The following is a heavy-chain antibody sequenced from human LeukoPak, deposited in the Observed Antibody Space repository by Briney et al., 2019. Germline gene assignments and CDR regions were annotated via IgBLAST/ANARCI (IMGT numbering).Heavy chain of an antibody. J-gene: IGHJ4*02. Sequence: VSCXASGYTFTGXXXHWVXQAPXQXLEXMGWINPNSGGTNYAQKFQGRVTMTRDTSISTAYMELSRLRSDDTAVYYCAIPEQXXXSLFDYWGQGTLVXVSS. CDR3: AIPEQXXXSLFDY. CDR1: GYTFTGXX. D-gene: IGHD1/OR15-1a*01. V-gene: IGHV1-2*02. CDR2: INPNSGGT.